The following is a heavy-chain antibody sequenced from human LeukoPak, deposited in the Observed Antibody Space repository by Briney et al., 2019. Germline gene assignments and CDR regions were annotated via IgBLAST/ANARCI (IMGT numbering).Heavy chain of an antibody. D-gene: IGHD5-18*01. CDR2: ISSSSSYI. CDR3: AGPSGYSYGFFY. V-gene: IGHV3-21*01. Sequence: GGSLRLSCAASGFTFSSCSMNWVRQAPGKGLEWVSSISSSSSYIYYADSVKGRFTISRDNAKNSLYLQMNSLGAEDTAVYYCAGPSGYSYGFFYWGQGTLVTVSS. CDR1: GFTFSSCS. J-gene: IGHJ4*02.